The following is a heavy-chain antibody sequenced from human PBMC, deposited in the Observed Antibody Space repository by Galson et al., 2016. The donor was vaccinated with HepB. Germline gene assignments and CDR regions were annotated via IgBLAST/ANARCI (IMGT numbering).Heavy chain of an antibody. J-gene: IGHJ6*01. V-gene: IGHV3-74*01. CDR3: VREDYGDDRVYYYYYGMEV. D-gene: IGHD4-17*01. Sequence: SLRLSCAASGFTFTRYWMHWVRQAPGKGLVWVSRINSDGTSASYADSMKGRFTISRDNAKNTLYLQMNSLRAEDTAVYYCVREDYGDDRVYYYYYGMEVWGQGTTVTVAS. CDR1: GFTFTRYW. CDR2: INSDGTSA.